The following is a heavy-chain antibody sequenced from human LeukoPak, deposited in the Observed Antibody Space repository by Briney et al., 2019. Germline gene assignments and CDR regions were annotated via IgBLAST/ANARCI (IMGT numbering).Heavy chain of an antibody. J-gene: IGHJ4*02. CDR2: ISAGGDGT. D-gene: IGHD6-19*01. Sequence: GGSLRLSCAASTFSFSRYPMGWVRQAPGKGLEWVSGISAGGDGTYHADPVKGRFTISRDSSKNTLYLQMNSLRAEDTAVYYCARDDVAVAGDDYWGQGTLVTVSS. CDR1: TFSFSRYP. CDR3: ARDDVAVAGDDY. V-gene: IGHV3-23*01.